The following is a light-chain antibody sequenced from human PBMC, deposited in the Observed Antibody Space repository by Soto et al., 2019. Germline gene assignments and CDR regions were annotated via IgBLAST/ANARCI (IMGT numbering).Light chain of an antibody. Sequence: ETVMTQSPATLSVSPGERTTLSCRASQSVSSNLAWYQQKPGQAPRLLIYGASTRATGIPARFSGSGSGTEFTLTISSLQSEDFAVYYCQQYNNWPPGTFGQGTKVDI. CDR1: QSVSSN. J-gene: IGKJ1*01. V-gene: IGKV3-15*01. CDR3: QQYNNWPPGT. CDR2: GAS.